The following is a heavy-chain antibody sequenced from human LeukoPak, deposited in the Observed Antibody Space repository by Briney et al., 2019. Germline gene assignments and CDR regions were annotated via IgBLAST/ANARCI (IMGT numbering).Heavy chain of an antibody. V-gene: IGHV4-34*01. Sequence: SETLSLTCAVYGGSFSGYYWSWIRQPPGKGLEWIGEINHSGSTNYNPSLKSRVTISVDTSENQFSLKLTSVTAADMAVYYCARSEPSSNDAFAIWGQGTMVSVSS. J-gene: IGHJ3*02. D-gene: IGHD1-14*01. CDR1: GGSFSGYY. CDR3: ARSEPSSNDAFAI. CDR2: INHSGST.